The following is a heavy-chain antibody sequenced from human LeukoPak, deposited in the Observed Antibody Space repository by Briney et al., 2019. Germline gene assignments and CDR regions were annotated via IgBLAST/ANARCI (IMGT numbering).Heavy chain of an antibody. CDR2: INYSGNS. CDR1: GGSISSYY. CDR3: ARLVVVVAATPHFGY. V-gene: IGHV4-59*08. Sequence: PSETLSLTCIVSGGSISSYYWSWIRRPPGKGLEWIGYINYSGNSRYNPSLNSRVTISVDTSKNQFSLNLSSVTAADTAVYYCARLVVVVAATPHFGYWGQGTLVTVSS. J-gene: IGHJ4*02. D-gene: IGHD2-15*01.